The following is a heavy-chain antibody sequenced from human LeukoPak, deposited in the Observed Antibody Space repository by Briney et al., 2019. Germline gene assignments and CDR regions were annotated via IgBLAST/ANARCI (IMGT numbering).Heavy chain of an antibody. V-gene: IGHV4-59*07. CDR2: IYYSGST. CDR3: ARVLWFGELWWGVGGKEVVDV. D-gene: IGHD3-10*01. J-gene: IGHJ6*04. Sequence: SDTLGFTRGVWGPFINRFYWMGVTEPSRKGLEWIGYIYYSGSTKYNPSLKSRITISVDTSKNESSLKLSSVTAADTAVYYCARVLWFGELWWGVGGKEVVDVWGKGTTVTVSS. CDR1: GPFINRFY.